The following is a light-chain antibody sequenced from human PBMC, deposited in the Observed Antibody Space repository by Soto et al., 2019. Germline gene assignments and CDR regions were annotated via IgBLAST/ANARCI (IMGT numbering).Light chain of an antibody. CDR1: QSVSSNY. CDR2: GAS. J-gene: IGKJ1*01. V-gene: IGKV3-20*01. CDR3: QQYGSSPTWT. Sequence: ESVLTRSPGTLSLSPGERATLSXRASQSVSSNYLAWYQQKPGQAPRLXXYGASTRASGIPDRFSGSGSGTDFTLTISRLEPEDSAVYYCQQYGSSPTWTFGQGTKVDIK.